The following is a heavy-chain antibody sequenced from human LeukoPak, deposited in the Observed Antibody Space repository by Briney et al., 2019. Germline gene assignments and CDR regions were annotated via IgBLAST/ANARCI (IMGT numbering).Heavy chain of an antibody. J-gene: IGHJ5*02. CDR1: GGTFSSYT. Sequence: SSVKVSCKASGGTFSSYTISWVRQAPGQGLEWMGRIIPILGIANYAQKFQGRVTITAGKSTSTAYMELSSLRSEDTAVYYCARGVIEVNWFDPWGQGTLVTVSS. CDR3: ARGVIEVNWFDP. V-gene: IGHV1-69*02. CDR2: IIPILGIA.